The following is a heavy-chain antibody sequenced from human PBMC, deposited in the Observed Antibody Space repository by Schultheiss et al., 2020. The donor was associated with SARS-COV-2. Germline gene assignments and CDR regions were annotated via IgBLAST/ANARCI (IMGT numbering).Heavy chain of an antibody. CDR1: GFTFNKYG. J-gene: IGHJ3*02. D-gene: IGHD1-26*01. V-gene: IGHV3-23*01. CDR2: VSNSGSST. CDR3: AKDEDSGSYFGDDAFDI. Sequence: GESLKISCAASGFTFNKYGMNWVRQAPGKGLEWVSTVSNSGSSTYYADSVKGRFTISRDNSKNTLYLQMNSLRADDTAIYYCAKDEDSGSYFGDDAFDIWGQGTMVTVSS.